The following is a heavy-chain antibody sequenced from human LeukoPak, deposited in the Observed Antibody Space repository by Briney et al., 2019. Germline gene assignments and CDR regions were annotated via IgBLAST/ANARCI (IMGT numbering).Heavy chain of an antibody. D-gene: IGHD2-8*01. CDR3: ARDTCSDGVCPDY. CDR2: IKYRGSS. V-gene: IGHV4-59*11. CDR1: GGSISSHY. J-gene: IGHJ4*02. Sequence: SETLSLTCTVSGGSISSHYWSWIRQPPGKGLEWIAYIKYRGSSSYNPSLRSRVTISVDTSKKEFPLKLSSVTAADTAVYYCARDTCSDGVCPDYWGQGILVTVSS.